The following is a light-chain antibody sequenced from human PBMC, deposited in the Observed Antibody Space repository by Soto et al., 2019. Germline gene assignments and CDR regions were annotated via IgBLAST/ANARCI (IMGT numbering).Light chain of an antibody. V-gene: IGKV1-39*01. CDR3: HQTYTSPYT. J-gene: IGKJ2*01. CDR2: AAS. CDR1: QNSSDY. Sequence: TQMTQSPSSLSASVGDRVTLTCRASQNSSDYLNWYFQKPGKAPKLLIYAASTLQSGVPSRFRGSGSGTDFSLTISSLQPEDFATYYFHQTYTSPYTFGQGTKLEIK.